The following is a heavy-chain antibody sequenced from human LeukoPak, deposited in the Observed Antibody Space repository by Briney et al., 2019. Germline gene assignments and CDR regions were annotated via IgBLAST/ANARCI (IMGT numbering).Heavy chain of an antibody. V-gene: IGHV1-18*01. CDR1: GYTFTSYG. CDR3: ARARLGYCSSTSCYGVYYYYMDV. CDR2: ISAYNGNT. J-gene: IGHJ6*03. Sequence: ASVKVSCKASGYTFTSYGISWVRQAPGQGLEWMGWISAYNGNTNYAQKLQGRVTMTTDTSTSTAYMELRSLRSDDTAVYYCARARLGYCSSTSCYGVYYYYMDVWGKGTTVTVSS. D-gene: IGHD2-2*01.